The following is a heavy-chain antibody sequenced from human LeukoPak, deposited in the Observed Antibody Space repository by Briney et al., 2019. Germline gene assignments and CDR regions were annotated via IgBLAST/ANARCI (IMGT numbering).Heavy chain of an antibody. J-gene: IGHJ4*02. Sequence: PGGSLRLSCSASGFTFSSYAMHWVRRAPGKGLEYVSAISSNGGSTYYADSVKGRFTISRDNAKNSLYLQMNSLRAEDTAVYYCAREGAINNGDLDYWGQGTLVTVSS. CDR3: AREGAINNGDLDY. CDR1: GFTFSSYA. CDR2: ISSNGGST. D-gene: IGHD1/OR15-1a*01. V-gene: IGHV3-64*04.